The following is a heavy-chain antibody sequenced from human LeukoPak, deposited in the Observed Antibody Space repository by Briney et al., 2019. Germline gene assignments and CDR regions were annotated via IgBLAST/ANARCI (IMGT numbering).Heavy chain of an antibody. D-gene: IGHD3-3*01. CDR2: INHSGST. Sequence: ASETLSLTCAVYGGSFSGYYWSWIRQPPGKGLEWIGEINHSGSTNYNPSLKSRVTISVDTSKNQFSLKLSSVTAADTAVYYCAKSGSGEYDFWSGVLDAFDIWGQGTMVTVSS. CDR1: GGSFSGYY. V-gene: IGHV4-34*01. CDR3: AKSGSGEYDFWSGVLDAFDI. J-gene: IGHJ3*02.